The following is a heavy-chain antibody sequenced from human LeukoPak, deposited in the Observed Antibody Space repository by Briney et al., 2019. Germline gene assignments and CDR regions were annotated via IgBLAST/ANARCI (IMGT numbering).Heavy chain of an antibody. CDR2: IHHSGGI. CDR3: SSGGDYRLHY. CDR1: GDSISSDIW. V-gene: IGHV4-4*02. Sequence: PSETLSLTCAVSGDSISSDIWWSWVRQPPGKGLEWIGEIHHSGGINYNPSLKSRVTISLDKSKNQFSLELNSVTAADTALYYCSSGGDYRLHYWGQGTLVTVSS. D-gene: IGHD3-16*01. J-gene: IGHJ4*02.